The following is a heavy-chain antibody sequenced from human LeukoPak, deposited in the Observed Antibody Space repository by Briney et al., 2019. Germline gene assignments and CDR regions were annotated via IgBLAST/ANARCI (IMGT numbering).Heavy chain of an antibody. CDR3: ARISSSNWYNERGAFDV. V-gene: IGHV4-61*01. Sequence: SETLSLTCTVSGGSISSSSYYWSWVRQPPGKGLEWIGFVYYTGSTNYSPSLKSRVTISVDTSKNQFSLKLRSVTAADTAVYYCARISSSNWYNERGAFDVWGQGTMVTVSS. CDR2: VYYTGST. J-gene: IGHJ3*01. D-gene: IGHD6-13*01. CDR1: GGSISSSSYY.